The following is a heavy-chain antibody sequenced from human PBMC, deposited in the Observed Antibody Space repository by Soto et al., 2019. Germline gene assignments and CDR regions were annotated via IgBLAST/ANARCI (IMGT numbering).Heavy chain of an antibody. V-gene: IGHV3-33*01. CDR1: GFTFSSYG. J-gene: IGHJ6*02. Sequence: GGSLRLSCAASGFTFSSYGMHWVRQAPGKGLEWVAVIWYDGSNKYYADSVKGRFTISRDNSKNTLYLQMNSLRAEDTAVYYCARWIRTRTTGTIYYYYGMDVWGQGTTVTVSS. D-gene: IGHD4-17*01. CDR3: ARWIRTRTTGTIYYYYGMDV. CDR2: IWYDGSNK.